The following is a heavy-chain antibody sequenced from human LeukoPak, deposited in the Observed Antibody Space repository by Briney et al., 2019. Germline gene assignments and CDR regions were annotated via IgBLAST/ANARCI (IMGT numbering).Heavy chain of an antibody. CDR2: ISSSSSYI. J-gene: IGHJ4*02. V-gene: IGHV3-21*01. CDR1: GFTFSSYS. Sequence: GGSLRLSCAASGFTFSSYSMNWVRQAPGKGLEWVSSISSSSSYIYYADSVKGRFTISRDNAKNSLYLQMNSLRAEDTAVYYCAKSRGYYYEKSGPADYWGQGTLVTVSS. CDR3: AKSRGYYYEKSGPADY. D-gene: IGHD3-22*01.